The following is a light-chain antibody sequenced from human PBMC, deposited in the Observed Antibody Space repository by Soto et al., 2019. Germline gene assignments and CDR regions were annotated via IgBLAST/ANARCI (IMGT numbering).Light chain of an antibody. CDR2: GAS. J-gene: IGKJ4*01. V-gene: IGKV3-20*01. CDR1: QSVSRRY. Sequence: EIVLTQSPGTLSLSPGERATLSCRASQSVSRRYLAWYQQKPGQAPRLLIYGASSRATGIPDRVGGSGSGTDFTLTISRLEPEDFAVYYCQQYGSSPVTFGGGTKVDIK. CDR3: QQYGSSPVT.